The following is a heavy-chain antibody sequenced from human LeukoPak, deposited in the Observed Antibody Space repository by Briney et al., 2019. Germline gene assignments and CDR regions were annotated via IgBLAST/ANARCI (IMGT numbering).Heavy chain of an antibody. CDR2: ITGSGGST. J-gene: IGHJ4*02. D-gene: IGHD6-19*01. V-gene: IGHV3-23*01. Sequence: GGSLRLSCAASGFTFSNYGMTWVRQAPGTGMEWVSAITGSGGSTYYADSVKGRFTISRDNSKNTLYLQMNSLRAEDTAVYYCAKVLTFIPVACYFDYWGQGTLVTVSS. CDR3: AKVLTFIPVACYFDY. CDR1: GFTFSNYG.